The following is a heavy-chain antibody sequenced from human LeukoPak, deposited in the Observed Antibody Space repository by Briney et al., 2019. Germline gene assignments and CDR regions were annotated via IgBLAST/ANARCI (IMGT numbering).Heavy chain of an antibody. CDR1: GGTFTIHT. CDR3: ANDDTSGYYQA. J-gene: IGHJ4*02. Sequence: ASVKVSCKASGGTFTIHTITWVRQAPGQGLEWMGRIIPVVDTHYAQKFQGRVTITADKSTSTAYMELSSLRSDDTAVYYCANDDTSGYYQAWGQGTLVTVSS. D-gene: IGHD3-22*01. CDR2: IIPVVDT. V-gene: IGHV1-69*02.